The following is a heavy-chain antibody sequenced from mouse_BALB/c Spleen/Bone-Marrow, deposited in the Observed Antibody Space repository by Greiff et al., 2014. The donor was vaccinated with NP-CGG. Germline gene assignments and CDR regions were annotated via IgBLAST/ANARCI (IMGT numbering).Heavy chain of an antibody. J-gene: IGHJ4*01. CDR1: GFTFSSYA. CDR3: ARPSYYDHTMDY. V-gene: IGHV5-9-1*01. D-gene: IGHD2-4*01. CDR2: ISSGGSYT. Sequence: EVMLVESGGGLVKPGGSLKLSCAASGFTFSSYAMSWVRQSPEKRLEWVATISSGGSYTYYPDSVKGRFTISRDNAKNTLYLQMSSLRSEDTAMYYCARPSYYDHTMDYWGQGTSVTVSS.